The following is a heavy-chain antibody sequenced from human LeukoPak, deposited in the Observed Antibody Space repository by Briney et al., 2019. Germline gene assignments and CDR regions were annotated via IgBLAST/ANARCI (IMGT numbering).Heavy chain of an antibody. D-gene: IGHD2-8*01. CDR1: GYTFTGYY. V-gene: IGHV1-2*02. CDR2: INPNSGGT. J-gene: IGHJ2*01. CDR3: TRVLQDVVILGGTPDWHFDL. Sequence: GASVKVSCTASGYTFTGYYMHWVRQAPGQGLEWMGWINPNSGGTNSAQKFQGRVTMTRDTSISTAYMELSRLRSDDTAVNYCTRVLQDVVILGGTPDWHFDLWGRGTLVTVSS.